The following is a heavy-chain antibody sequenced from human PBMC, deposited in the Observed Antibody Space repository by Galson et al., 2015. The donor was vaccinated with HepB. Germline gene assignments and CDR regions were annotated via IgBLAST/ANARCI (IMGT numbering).Heavy chain of an antibody. J-gene: IGHJ3*02. D-gene: IGHD3-9*01. Sequence: QSGAEVKKPGESLKISCKGSGYSFTSYWIGWVRQMPGKGLEWMGIIYPGGSDTRYSPSFQGQVTISAEKSISTAYLQWSSLKASDTAMYYCASRGDLYYDILTGSENNDAFDIWGQGTMVTVSS. V-gene: IGHV5-51*01. CDR3: ASRGDLYYDILTGSENNDAFDI. CDR1: GYSFTSYW. CDR2: IYPGGSDT.